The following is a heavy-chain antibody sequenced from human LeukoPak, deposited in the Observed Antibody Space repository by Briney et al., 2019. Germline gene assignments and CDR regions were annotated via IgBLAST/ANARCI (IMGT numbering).Heavy chain of an antibody. D-gene: IGHD2-15*01. Sequence: TGGSLRLSCAASGFTFSSYSMNWVRQAPGKGLEWVSSISSSSSYIYYADSVKGRFTISRDNAKNSLYLQVNSLRAEDTAVYYCARGAVVVVAATPSWFDPWGQGTLVTVSS. CDR3: ARGAVVVVAATPSWFDP. J-gene: IGHJ5*02. CDR2: ISSSSSYI. CDR1: GFTFSSYS. V-gene: IGHV3-21*01.